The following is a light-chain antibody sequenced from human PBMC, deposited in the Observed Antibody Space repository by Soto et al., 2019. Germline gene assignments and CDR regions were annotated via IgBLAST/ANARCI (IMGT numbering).Light chain of an antibody. J-gene: IGKJ2*01. CDR3: QKYDSAPYT. Sequence: DIQMTQSPSSLSASVGDRVTITCRASQGINTFLAWYQQKAGKVPNLLIYGASNLQSGVPSRFSGSGSGTDFTLTISSLQPEDVATYYCQKYDSAPYTVGQGTKLEIK. CDR1: QGINTF. V-gene: IGKV1-27*01. CDR2: GAS.